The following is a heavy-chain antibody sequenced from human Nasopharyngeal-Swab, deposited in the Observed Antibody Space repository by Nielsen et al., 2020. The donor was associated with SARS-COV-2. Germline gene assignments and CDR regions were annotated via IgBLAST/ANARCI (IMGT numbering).Heavy chain of an antibody. CDR3: ARVDTAMAASDY. J-gene: IGHJ4*02. D-gene: IGHD5-18*01. Sequence: ASVKVSCKASGYTFTNYGISWVRQAPGQGLEWMGWISAYNGNTNYAQKLQGRVTMTTDTSTSTAYMELRSLGSDDTAVYYCARVDTAMAASDYWGQGTLVTVSS. CDR1: GYTFTNYG. V-gene: IGHV1-18*01. CDR2: ISAYNGNT.